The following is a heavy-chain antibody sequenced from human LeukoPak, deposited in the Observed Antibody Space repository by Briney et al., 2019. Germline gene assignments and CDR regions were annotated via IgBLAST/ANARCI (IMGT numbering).Heavy chain of an antibody. J-gene: IGHJ6*02. Sequence: GGSLRLSCAASGFTFSSYSMNWVRQAPGKGLEWVSSISSSSSYIYYADSVKGRFTISRDNAKNSLYLQMNSLRAEDTAVYYCAREGYFDWLGMVGMDVWGQGTTVTVSS. D-gene: IGHD3-9*01. V-gene: IGHV3-21*01. CDR2: ISSSSSYI. CDR3: AREGYFDWLGMVGMDV. CDR1: GFTFSSYS.